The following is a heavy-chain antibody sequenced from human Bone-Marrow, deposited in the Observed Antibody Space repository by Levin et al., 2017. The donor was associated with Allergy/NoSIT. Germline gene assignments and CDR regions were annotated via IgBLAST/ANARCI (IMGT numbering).Heavy chain of an antibody. Sequence: SETLSLTCTVSGGSVSSGSYYWSWIRQPPGKGLEWIGYIYYSGSTNYNPSLKSRVTISVDTSKNQFSLKLSSVTAADTAVYYCARDIVSTMEGSGSYPQYYYGMDVWGQGTTVTVSS. V-gene: IGHV4-61*01. J-gene: IGHJ6*02. CDR3: ARDIVSTMEGSGSYPQYYYGMDV. CDR1: GGSVSSGSYY. D-gene: IGHD3-10*01. CDR2: IYYSGST.